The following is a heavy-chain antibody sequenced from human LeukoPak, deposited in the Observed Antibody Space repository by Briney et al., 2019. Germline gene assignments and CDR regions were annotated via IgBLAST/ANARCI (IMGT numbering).Heavy chain of an antibody. D-gene: IGHD2-2*01. Sequence: ASETLSLTCTVSGGSISSSSYYWGWIRQPPGKGLEWIGSIYYSGSTYYNPSLKSRVTISVDTSKNQFSLRLSSVTAADTAVYDCARVPASYCSNTSCYDRAFDIWGQGTVVTVPS. CDR3: ARVPASYCSNTSCYDRAFDI. V-gene: IGHV4-39*07. J-gene: IGHJ3*02. CDR1: GGSISSSSYY. CDR2: IYYSGST.